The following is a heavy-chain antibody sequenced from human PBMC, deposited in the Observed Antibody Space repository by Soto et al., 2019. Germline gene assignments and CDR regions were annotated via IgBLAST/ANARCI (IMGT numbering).Heavy chain of an antibody. CDR3: AREDYYDSSGYYGY. CDR1: GYTFTSYG. Sequence: EASVKVSCKASGYTFTSYGISWVRQAPGQGLEWMGWISAYNGNTNYAQKLQGRVTMTTDTSTSTAYMELRSLRSDDTAVYYCAREDYYDSSGYYGYWGQGTLVTVSS. V-gene: IGHV1-18*01. D-gene: IGHD3-22*01. J-gene: IGHJ4*02. CDR2: ISAYNGNT.